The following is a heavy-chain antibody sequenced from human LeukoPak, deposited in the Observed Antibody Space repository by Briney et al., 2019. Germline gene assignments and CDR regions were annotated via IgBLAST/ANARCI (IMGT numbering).Heavy chain of an antibody. CDR2: IFPKTSGT. J-gene: IGHJ4*02. CDR3: ARVLGENSGYSQETFDY. V-gene: IGHV1-2*06. CDR1: GYTFTGYH. Sequence: ASVKVSCKASGYTFTGYHIHWVRRAPGQGLEWMGRIFPKTSGTFFAQKFLGRVTMTSGTSITTAYMELSSLRSNDTAVYYCARVLGENSGYSQETFDYWGQGTLVTVSS. D-gene: IGHD3-22*01.